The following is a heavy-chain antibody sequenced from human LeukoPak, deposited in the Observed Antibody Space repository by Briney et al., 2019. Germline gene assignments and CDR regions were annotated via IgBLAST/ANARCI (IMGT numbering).Heavy chain of an antibody. Sequence: GGSLRLSCAASGFTVSSNYISWVRQAPGKGLEWVAVISYDGSNKYYADSVKGRFTISRDNSKNTLYLQMNSLRAEDTAVYYCARALIGVEDYWGQGTLVTVSS. V-gene: IGHV3-30-3*01. CDR1: GFTVSSNY. CDR3: ARALIGVEDY. J-gene: IGHJ4*02. D-gene: IGHD2-2*01. CDR2: ISYDGSNK.